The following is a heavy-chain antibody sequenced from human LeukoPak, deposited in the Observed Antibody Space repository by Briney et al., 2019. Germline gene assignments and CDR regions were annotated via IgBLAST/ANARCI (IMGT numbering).Heavy chain of an antibody. Sequence: GRSLRLSCAASGFTFSSYGMHWVRQAPGKGLEWVAVISYDGSNKYYADSVKGRFTISRDNSKNTLYLQMNSLRAEDTAVYYCAKGRLSGSYDMVDYWGQGTLVTVSS. CDR3: AKGRLSGSYDMVDY. D-gene: IGHD1-26*01. J-gene: IGHJ4*02. CDR1: GFTFSSYG. V-gene: IGHV3-30*18. CDR2: ISYDGSNK.